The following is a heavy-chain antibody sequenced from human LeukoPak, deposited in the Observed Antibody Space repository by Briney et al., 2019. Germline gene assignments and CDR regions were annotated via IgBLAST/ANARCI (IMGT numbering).Heavy chain of an antibody. CDR3: ARHRGGSSPSVFDS. V-gene: IGHV4-39*01. D-gene: IGHD2-15*01. CDR2: VYYSGCT. CDR1: GVSVSSSSYY. Sequence: SETLSLTCTVSGVSVSSSSYYWGWIRQPPGKGLEWIGSVYYSGCTYYNPSLKSRVTISVDTSKNQFSLKMSSVTAADTTLFYCARHRGGSSPSVFDSWGQGTLVTVSS. J-gene: IGHJ4*02.